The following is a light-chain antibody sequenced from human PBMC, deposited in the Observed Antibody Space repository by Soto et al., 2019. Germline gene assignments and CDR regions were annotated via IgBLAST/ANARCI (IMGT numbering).Light chain of an antibody. CDR2: KAS. Sequence: DIQMTQSPSTLSASVGDRVTITGRASQSISSWLAWYQQKPGKAPKLLIYKASSLEGGVPSRFSGSGSGTDFTLTISSLQPVDFATYYCQQYHSYSLTFGGGTKVDIK. CDR1: QSISSW. J-gene: IGKJ4*01. V-gene: IGKV1-5*03. CDR3: QQYHSYSLT.